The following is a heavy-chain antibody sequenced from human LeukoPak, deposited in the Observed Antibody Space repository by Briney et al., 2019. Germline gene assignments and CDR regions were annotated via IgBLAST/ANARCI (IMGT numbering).Heavy chain of an antibody. Sequence: PSETLSLTCAVYGGSFSGYYWSWIRQPPGKGLEWIGEINHSGSTNYNPSLKSRVTISVDTSKNQFSLKLSSVTAADTAVYYCGARKRVRPFDFWGQGTLVTVSS. CDR3: GARKRVRPFDF. CDR2: INHSGST. V-gene: IGHV4-34*01. J-gene: IGHJ4*02. CDR1: GGSFSGYY. D-gene: IGHD1-14*01.